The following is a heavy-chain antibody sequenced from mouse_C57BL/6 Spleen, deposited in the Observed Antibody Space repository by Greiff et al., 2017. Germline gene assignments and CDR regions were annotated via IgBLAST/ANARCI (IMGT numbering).Heavy chain of an antibody. CDR3: AREGITTVKYAMDY. J-gene: IGHJ4*01. V-gene: IGHV5-4*01. Sequence: EVKLQESGGGLVKPGGSLKLSCAASGFTFSSYAMSWVRQTPEKRLEWVATISDGGSYTYYPDNVKGRFTISRDNAKNNLYLQMSHLKSEDTAMYYCAREGITTVKYAMDYWGQGTSVTVSS. CDR1: GFTFSSYA. D-gene: IGHD1-1*01. CDR2: ISDGGSYT.